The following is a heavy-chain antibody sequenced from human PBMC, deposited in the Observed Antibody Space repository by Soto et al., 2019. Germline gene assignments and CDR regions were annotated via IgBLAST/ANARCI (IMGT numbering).Heavy chain of an antibody. CDR2: IYYSETT. Sequence: QVQLQESGPGLVKPSETLSLTCTVSGGSVNSGGSYWSWIRQHPGKGLEWIGSIYYSETTFYSPSLTPRVSIYLVTSKNQFSLNLASMTAADTAVYYCARVSDPYGARRFDYWGQGTLVTVSS. J-gene: IGHJ4*02. D-gene: IGHD3-10*01. CDR3: ARVSDPYGARRFDY. V-gene: IGHV4-31*03. CDR1: GGSVNSGGSY.